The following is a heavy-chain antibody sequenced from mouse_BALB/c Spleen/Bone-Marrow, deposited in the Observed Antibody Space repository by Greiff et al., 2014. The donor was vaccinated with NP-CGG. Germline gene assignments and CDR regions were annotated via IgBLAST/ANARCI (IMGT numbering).Heavy chain of an antibody. D-gene: IGHD2-3*01. Sequence: QVQLQQSGPGLVAPSQSLSITCTVSCFSLTSYGVHWVRQPPGKGQEWLGAIWAGGSTNYNSALMSRLSISKDNSKSQVFLKMNSLQTDDTAMYYCARVYLWYFDVWGAGTTVTVSS. CDR2: IWAGGST. V-gene: IGHV2-9*02. CDR1: CFSLTSYG. CDR3: ARVYLWYFDV. J-gene: IGHJ1*01.